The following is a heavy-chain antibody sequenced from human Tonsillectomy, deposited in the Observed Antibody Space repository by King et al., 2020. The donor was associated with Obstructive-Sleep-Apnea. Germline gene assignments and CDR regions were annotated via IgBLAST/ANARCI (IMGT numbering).Heavy chain of an antibody. CDR1: VGSISSSSYY. Sequence: LQLQESGPGLVKPSETLSLTCTVSVGSISSSSYYWGWIRQPPGKGLEWIGSIYYSGSTYYNPSLKSRVTVSVDTSKNHFSLKLTSVTAADTAVYYCARDERHYYGSGAYYFDYWGQGTLVTVSS. J-gene: IGHJ4*02. CDR2: IYYSGST. V-gene: IGHV4-39*07. CDR3: ARDERHYYGSGAYYFDY. D-gene: IGHD3-10*01.